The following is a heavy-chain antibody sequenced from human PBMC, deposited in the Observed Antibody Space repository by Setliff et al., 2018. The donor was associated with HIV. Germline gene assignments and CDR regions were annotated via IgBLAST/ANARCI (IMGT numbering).Heavy chain of an antibody. D-gene: IGHD4-4*01. CDR1: GESFSAYS. CDR2: INHSGST. V-gene: IGHV4-34*01. J-gene: IGHJ6*03. Sequence: PSETLSLTCAVYGESFSAYSWTWIRQPPGKGLEWIGEINHSGSTTYNPSLRGRVTVSVDTSKNQFSLKLKSVTAADTAFYYCARAFLAYRAVDFWGKGTTVTVS. CDR3: ARAFLAYRAVDF.